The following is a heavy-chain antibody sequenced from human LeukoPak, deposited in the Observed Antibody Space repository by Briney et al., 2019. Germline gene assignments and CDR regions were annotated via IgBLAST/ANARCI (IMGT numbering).Heavy chain of an antibody. Sequence: PGGSLRRSCAASGFTFNSYAMHWVRQAPGKGLEWVAVISYDGSNKYYADSVKGRFTISRDNSKNTLYLQMNSLRAEDTAVYYCARGSEGLVHLDYWGHGTLVTVSS. D-gene: IGHD3/OR15-3a*01. J-gene: IGHJ4*01. CDR1: GFTFNSYA. CDR2: ISYDGSNK. CDR3: ARGSEGLVHLDY. V-gene: IGHV3-30*01.